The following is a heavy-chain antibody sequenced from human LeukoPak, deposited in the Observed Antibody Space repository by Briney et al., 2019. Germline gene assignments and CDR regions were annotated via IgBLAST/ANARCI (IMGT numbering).Heavy chain of an antibody. CDR1: GFTFSDYY. D-gene: IGHD1-1*01. J-gene: IGHJ4*02. Sequence: MPGGSLRLSCAASGFTFSDYYMSWIRQAPGKGLEWVSYMGSTGRTIYYADSVKGRLTISRDNAKNSLYLQMNSLRAEDTAVYYCARDQGEGYDKWGQGTLVIVSS. CDR2: MGSTGRTI. V-gene: IGHV3-11*01. CDR3: ARDQGEGYDK.